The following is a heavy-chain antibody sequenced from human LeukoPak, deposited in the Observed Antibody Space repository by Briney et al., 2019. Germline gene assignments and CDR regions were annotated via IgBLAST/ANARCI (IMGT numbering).Heavy chain of an antibody. D-gene: IGHD3-3*01. CDR2: IYYSGST. Sequence: SETLSLTCTVSGGSISSYYWSWVRQPPGKGLEWIGYIYYSGSTNYNPSLKSRVTISVDTSKNQFSLKLSSVTAADTAVYYCARLAYYDRFDPWGQGTLVTVSS. J-gene: IGHJ5*02. CDR3: ARLAYYDRFDP. V-gene: IGHV4-59*08. CDR1: GGSISSYY.